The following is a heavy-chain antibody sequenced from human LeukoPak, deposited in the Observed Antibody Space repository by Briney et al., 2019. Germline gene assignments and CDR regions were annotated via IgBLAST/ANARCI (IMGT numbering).Heavy chain of an antibody. J-gene: IGHJ6*02. CDR1: GFTFRNYG. D-gene: IGHD3-3*01. CDR3: ARKRRFGNYYYYGMDV. CDR2: IWFDGNNK. V-gene: IGHV3-33*01. Sequence: GQSLRLSCAASGFTFRNYGMHWVRQTPGKGLGWVAVIWFDGNNKFYADSVKGRFTISRDNSNNTLFLEMSSLRVEDSAVYYCARKRRFGNYYYYGMDVWGQGTTVTISS.